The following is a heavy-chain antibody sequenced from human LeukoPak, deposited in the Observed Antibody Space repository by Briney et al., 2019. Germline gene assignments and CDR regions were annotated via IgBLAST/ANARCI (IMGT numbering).Heavy chain of an antibody. CDR1: GGSFSGYY. CDR3: ATYYYGSGSLNWFDP. Sequence: PSETPSLTCAVYGGSFSGYYWSWIRQPPGKGLEWIGEINHSGSTNYNPSLKSRVTISVDTSKNQFSLKLSSVTAADTAVYYCATYYYGSGSLNWFDPWGQGTLVTVSS. V-gene: IGHV4-34*01. J-gene: IGHJ5*02. CDR2: INHSGST. D-gene: IGHD3-10*01.